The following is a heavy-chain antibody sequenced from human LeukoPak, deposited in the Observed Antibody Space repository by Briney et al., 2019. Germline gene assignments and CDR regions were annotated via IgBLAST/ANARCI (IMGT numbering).Heavy chain of an antibody. D-gene: IGHD3-22*01. CDR2: MRSKTQNYAT. J-gene: IGHJ4*02. Sequence: PGGSLRLSCAASGFTFSGSPMHWVRQASGKGLEWVGRMRSKTQNYATAYAASVKGRFTISRDDSKNTAFLQMNSLKTEDTAVYYCTNYDDSSDLWGYWGQGTLVTVSS. V-gene: IGHV3-73*01. CDR1: GFTFSGSP. CDR3: TNYDDSSDLWGY.